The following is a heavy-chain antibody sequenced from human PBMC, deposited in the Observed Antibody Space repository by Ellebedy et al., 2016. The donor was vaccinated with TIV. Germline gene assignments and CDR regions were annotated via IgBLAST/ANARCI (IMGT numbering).Heavy chain of an antibody. J-gene: IGHJ4*02. CDR1: GFTFGDYA. V-gene: IGHV3-9*01. Sequence: GGSLRLXXAASGFTFGDYAMHCVRQAPGKGLEWVSGISWDSGKSDYVGSVKGRFTISRDNAKNSLYLQMDSLRADDTALYYCAKGCEPLGVNWNDRPFDGWGQGTLVTVSS. CDR3: AKGCEPLGVNWNDRPFDG. CDR2: ISWDSGKS. D-gene: IGHD1-1*01.